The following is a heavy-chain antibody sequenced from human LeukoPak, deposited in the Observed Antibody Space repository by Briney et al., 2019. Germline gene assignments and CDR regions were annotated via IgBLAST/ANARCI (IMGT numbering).Heavy chain of an antibody. Sequence: SETLSLTCTVSGGSLSSYYWSWIRQPAGKGLEWIARIYTSGSTNYNASLKSRVSMSVDTSKNQFSLKLSSVTAADTAVFYCARENSGSYREFDYWGQGTLVTVSS. V-gene: IGHV4-4*07. CDR1: GGSLSSYY. D-gene: IGHD1-26*01. CDR3: ARENSGSYREFDY. J-gene: IGHJ4*02. CDR2: IYTSGST.